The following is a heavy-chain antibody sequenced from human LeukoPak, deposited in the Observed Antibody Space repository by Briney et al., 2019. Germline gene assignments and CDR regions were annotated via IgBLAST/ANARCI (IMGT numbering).Heavy chain of an antibody. V-gene: IGHV3-74*01. D-gene: IGHD5-18*01. Sequence: TGGSLRLSCVASGFTFSSYWMHWVRQAPGKGLVWVSRINSDGSSTSYADSVKGRFTISRDNAKNTLYLQMNSLRAEDTAVYYCASQIQLWYSHNWFDPWGQGTLVTVSS. J-gene: IGHJ5*02. CDR3: ASQIQLWYSHNWFDP. CDR2: INSDGSST. CDR1: GFTFSSYW.